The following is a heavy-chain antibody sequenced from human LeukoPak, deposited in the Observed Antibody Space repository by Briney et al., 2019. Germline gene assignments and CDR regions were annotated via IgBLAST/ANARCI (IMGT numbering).Heavy chain of an antibody. J-gene: IGHJ6*02. CDR3: ARKLVGAKYGMEV. Sequence: SETLSLTCTVSGGSISTYYWNWIRQSPGKGLEWIGYIYYTGNTNYNPALKSRVTMAVDTSQNQFSLKMHSVTAADTDVYYCARKLVGAKYGMEVWGPGTTVTVSS. V-gene: IGHV4-59*01. CDR2: IYYTGNT. CDR1: GGSISTYY. D-gene: IGHD1-26*01.